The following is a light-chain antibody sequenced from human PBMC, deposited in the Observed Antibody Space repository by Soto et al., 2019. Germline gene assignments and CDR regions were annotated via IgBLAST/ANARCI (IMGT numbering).Light chain of an antibody. Sequence: QSVLTQPPSASGTPGQRVTISCSGSSSNIGSYTVNWYQQLPGTAPKLLMYTNNQRPSGVPDRFSGSKSATSASLAISGLQSEDEADYYCSAYTVSRTYVFGTGTKLTVL. CDR1: SSNIGSYT. CDR2: TNN. CDR3: SAYTVSRTYV. V-gene: IGLV1-44*01. J-gene: IGLJ1*01.